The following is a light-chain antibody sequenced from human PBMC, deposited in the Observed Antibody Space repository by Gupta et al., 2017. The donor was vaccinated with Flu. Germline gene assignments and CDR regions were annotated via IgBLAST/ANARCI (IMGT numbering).Light chain of an antibody. CDR1: QTVTTF. V-gene: IGKV3-11*01. J-gene: IGKJ5*01. Sequence: EIVLTQSPATLSLSPGDRATLSCRASQTVTTFLAWFQHKPGQPPRLLIYDASKRATDVPSRFSGGGSGTDFTLTINSLDPEDFAVYYCQQLNNWPSVTFSQG. CDR2: DAS. CDR3: QQLNNWPSVT.